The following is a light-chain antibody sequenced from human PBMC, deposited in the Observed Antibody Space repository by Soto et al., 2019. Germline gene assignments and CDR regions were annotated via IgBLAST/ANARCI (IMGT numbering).Light chain of an antibody. CDR3: QVWDSSSDVV. CDR2: YDS. Sequence: SYELTQPPSVSVATGKTARITCGGNNIGSKSVHWYQQKPGQAPVLVIYYDSDRPSGIPERFSGSNSGNTATLTISRVEAGDEADYYCQVWDSSSDVVFGGGTKLTVL. V-gene: IGLV3-21*04. CDR1: NIGSKS. J-gene: IGLJ2*01.